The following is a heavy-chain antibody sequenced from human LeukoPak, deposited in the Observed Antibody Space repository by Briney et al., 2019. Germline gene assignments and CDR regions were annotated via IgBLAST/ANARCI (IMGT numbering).Heavy chain of an antibody. CDR1: GFTFDDYA. D-gene: IGHD3-22*01. J-gene: IGHJ4*02. CDR3: AKDNYYDSSGYPYH. CDR2: ISWNSGSI. Sequence: QSGGSLRLSCAASGFTFDDYAMHWVRHAPGKGLEWVSAISWNSGSIGYADSVKGRFTISRDNAKNSLYLQMNSLRAEDTALYYCAKDNYYDSSGYPYHWGQGTLVTVSS. V-gene: IGHV3-9*01.